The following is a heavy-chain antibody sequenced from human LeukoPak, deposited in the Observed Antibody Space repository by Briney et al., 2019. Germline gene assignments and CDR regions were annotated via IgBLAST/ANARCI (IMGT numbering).Heavy chain of an antibody. CDR2: IKEDGTET. CDR3: AKGTGSEAAHFDY. CDR1: GFMFSSNW. Sequence: PGGSLRLSCAASGFMFSSNWMSWVRLAPGKGLEWVANIKEDGTETYYVDSVKGRFTISRDNAKNSLYLQMNSLRVEDTAVYYCAKGTGSEAAHFDYWGQGTLVTVSS. D-gene: IGHD2-15*01. V-gene: IGHV3-7*03. J-gene: IGHJ4*02.